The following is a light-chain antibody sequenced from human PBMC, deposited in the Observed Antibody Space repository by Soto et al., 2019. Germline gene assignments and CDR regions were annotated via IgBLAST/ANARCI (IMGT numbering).Light chain of an antibody. CDR1: QSVSSTY. Sequence: EIVLTQSPGTLSLSPGERATLSCRASQSVSSTYLAWYQQKPGQAPRVLIYGASNRATGIPDRFSGSGSGTDFTLTISRLEPEDFAVYYCQQYGSSLYTFGQGTNLEIK. J-gene: IGKJ2*01. V-gene: IGKV3-20*01. CDR3: QQYGSSLYT. CDR2: GAS.